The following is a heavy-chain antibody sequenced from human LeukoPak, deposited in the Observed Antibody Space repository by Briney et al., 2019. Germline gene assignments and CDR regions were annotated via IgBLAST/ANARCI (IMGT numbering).Heavy chain of an antibody. J-gene: IGHJ4*02. D-gene: IGHD3-22*01. CDR1: GGSFSGYY. V-gene: IGHV4-34*01. Sequence: SETLSLTCAVYGGSFSGYYWSWIRQPPGKGLEWIGEINHSGSTDYNPSLKSRVTISVDTSKNQFSLKLSSVTAADTAVYYCARGQGGSSHYYDRGTYYFDYWGQGTLVTVSS. CDR2: INHSGST. CDR3: ARGQGGSSHYYDRGTYYFDY.